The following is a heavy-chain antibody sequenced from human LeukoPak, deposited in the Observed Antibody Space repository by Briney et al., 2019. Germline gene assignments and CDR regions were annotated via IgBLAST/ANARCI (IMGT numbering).Heavy chain of an antibody. V-gene: IGHV4-30-4*03. D-gene: IGHD1-20*01. CDR1: GGSISSGDYY. CDR3: IRLPRYNWNDGGDY. Sequence: PSETLSLTCTVSGGSISSGDYYWTWIRQPPGKGLGWIGTIYYSGSTYYNPSLKSRVSFSVDTSKNQFSLKLSSITAADTAVYYCIRLPRYNWNDGGDYWGQGTLVTVSS. CDR2: IYYSGST. J-gene: IGHJ4*02.